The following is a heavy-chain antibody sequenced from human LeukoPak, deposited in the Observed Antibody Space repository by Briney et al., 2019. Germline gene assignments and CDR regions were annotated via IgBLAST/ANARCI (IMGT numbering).Heavy chain of an antibody. D-gene: IGHD3-22*01. CDR2: IIPIFGTA. J-gene: IGHJ4*02. CDR1: GGTFSSYA. Sequence: SVKVSCKASGGTFSSYAISWVRQAPGQGLEWMGGIIPIFGTANYAQKFQGRVTITTDESTSTAYMELSSLRSEDTAVYYCASSHDSSGYYYDSLDNWGQGTLITVSS. V-gene: IGHV1-69*05. CDR3: ASSHDSSGYYYDSLDN.